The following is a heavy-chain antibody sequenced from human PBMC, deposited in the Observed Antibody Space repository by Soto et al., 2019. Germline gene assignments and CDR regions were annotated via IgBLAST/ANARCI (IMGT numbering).Heavy chain of an antibody. CDR2: IHHDGST. D-gene: IGHD3-10*01. CDR3: ARLLWSRGDWFDP. CDR1: GGSISSATW. Sequence: SETLSLTCAVSGGSISSATWWSWVRQPPGKGLEWIGEIHHDGSTNYNPSLKSRVTISVDTSKNQFSLKLSSVTAADTAVYYCARLLWSRGDWFDPWGQGTLVTVSS. V-gene: IGHV4-4*02. J-gene: IGHJ5*02.